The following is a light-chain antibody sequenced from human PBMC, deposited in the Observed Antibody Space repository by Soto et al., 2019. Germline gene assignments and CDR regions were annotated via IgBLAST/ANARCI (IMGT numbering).Light chain of an antibody. J-gene: IGKJ4*01. V-gene: IGKV3-11*01. CDR3: QQRSNWPHLT. CDR1: QSVSSY. Sequence: EIVLTQSPATLSLSPGERATLSCRASQSVSSYLAWYQQKPGQAPRLLIYDASNRATGIPARFSGSGSGTDFTLTISSLEPEDFAVYYCQQRSNWPHLTFGGGTKLEIK. CDR2: DAS.